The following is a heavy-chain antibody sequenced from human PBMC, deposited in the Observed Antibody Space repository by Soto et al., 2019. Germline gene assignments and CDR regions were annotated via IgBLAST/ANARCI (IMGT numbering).Heavy chain of an antibody. J-gene: IGHJ5*02. Sequence: ASVKVSCKASGYSFTNNDVGWVRQATGQGLEWMGWMNPGSGDTGYAQKFQGRVTMTRDISIATAYMELSSLRSDDTAIYYCARMETFGSLNWFDPWGQGTLVTVSS. D-gene: IGHD3-16*01. CDR2: MNPGSGDT. CDR3: ARMETFGSLNWFDP. CDR1: GYSFTNND. V-gene: IGHV1-8*01.